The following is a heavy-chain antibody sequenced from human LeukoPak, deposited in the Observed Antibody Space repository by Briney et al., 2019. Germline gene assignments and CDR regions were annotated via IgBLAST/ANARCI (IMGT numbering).Heavy chain of an antibody. J-gene: IGHJ5*02. CDR2: MNPNSGNT. Sequence: GASVKVSCKASGYTFTSYDINWVRQATGQGLEWMGWMNPNSGNTGYAQKFQGRVTMTRNTSISTAYMELSSLRSEDTAVYYCARDLTSYHHFDPWGQGTLVTVSS. D-gene: IGHD2-2*01. V-gene: IGHV1-8*01. CDR1: GYTFTSYD. CDR3: ARDLTSYHHFDP.